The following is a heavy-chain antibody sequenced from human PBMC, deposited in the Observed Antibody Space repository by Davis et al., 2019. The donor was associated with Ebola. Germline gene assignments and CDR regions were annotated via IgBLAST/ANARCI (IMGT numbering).Heavy chain of an antibody. D-gene: IGHD3-9*01. Sequence: GGSLRLSCAASGFAFSSYAMAWVRQAPGRGLDWVSGVSSGGDPYYADSVKGRFTLSRDDSKNTLSLRMDSLRAEDTAVYYCAKLNTGYHFDYWGQGSLVTVSS. CDR2: VSSGGDP. CDR1: GFAFSSYA. CDR3: AKLNTGYHFDY. J-gene: IGHJ4*02. V-gene: IGHV3-23*01.